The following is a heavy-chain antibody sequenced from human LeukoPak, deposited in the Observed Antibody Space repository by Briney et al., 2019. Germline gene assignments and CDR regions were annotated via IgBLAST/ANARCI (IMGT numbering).Heavy chain of an antibody. Sequence: SETLSLTCAVYGGSFSGYYWSWIRQPPGKGLEWIGEINHSGSTNYNPSLKSRVTISVDTSKNQFSLKLSSVTASDTAVYYCARVSYYDFWSGVNFDYWGQGTLVTVSS. D-gene: IGHD3-3*01. J-gene: IGHJ4*02. CDR3: ARVSYYDFWSGVNFDY. CDR2: INHSGST. CDR1: GGSFSGYY. V-gene: IGHV4-34*01.